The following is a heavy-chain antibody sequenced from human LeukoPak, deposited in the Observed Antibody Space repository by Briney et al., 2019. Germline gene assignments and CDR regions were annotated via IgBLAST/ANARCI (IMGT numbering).Heavy chain of an antibody. Sequence: GESLKISLKGSGYSFNSYWIGLGRQRPGKGLGGMGIIYPGWSDTRHSPSFTGQVTISADKSISPAYLQWTSLKASDTAMYYCASRSSGLDCWGQGTLVTVSS. CDR3: ASRSSGLDC. V-gene: IGHV5-51*01. CDR1: GYSFNSYW. CDR2: IYPGWSDT. J-gene: IGHJ4*02. D-gene: IGHD3-22*01.